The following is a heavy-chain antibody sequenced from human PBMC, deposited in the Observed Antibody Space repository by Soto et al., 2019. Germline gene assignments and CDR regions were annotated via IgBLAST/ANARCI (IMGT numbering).Heavy chain of an antibody. J-gene: IGHJ1*01. D-gene: IGHD6-6*01. V-gene: IGHV5-51*01. CDR2: IYPSDSRT. Sequence: GQSLNRSYGSSVYPCAKDLIGWFLQVPGKGLEWVAIIYPSDSRTIYSPSLQGQVTISADKSISTAYLQWTSLKASDTAIYYCSKFNYSTSVRYLQHRGHGTLVTVSS. CDR3: SKFNYSTSVRYLQH. CDR1: VYPCAKDL.